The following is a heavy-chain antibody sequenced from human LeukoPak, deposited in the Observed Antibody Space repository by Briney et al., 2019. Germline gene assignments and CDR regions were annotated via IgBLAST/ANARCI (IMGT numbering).Heavy chain of an antibody. J-gene: IGHJ4*02. CDR1: GYTFTDYY. Sequence: ASVKVSCKASGYTFTDYYIHWVRQAPGQGLEGMGWINPNTGGAHYAQKFQGRVSMTRDSSISTAYMEVSRLRYDDTAVFYCARDRHNWNSNMFDYWGQGTLVTVSS. D-gene: IGHD1-20*01. V-gene: IGHV1-2*02. CDR2: INPNTGGA. CDR3: ARDRHNWNSNMFDY.